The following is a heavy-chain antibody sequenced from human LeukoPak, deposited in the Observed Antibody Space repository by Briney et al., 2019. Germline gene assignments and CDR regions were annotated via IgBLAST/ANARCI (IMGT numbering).Heavy chain of an antibody. CDR1: GFTFSSYG. Sequence: PGGSLRLSCAASGFTFSSYGMHWVRQAPGKGLEWVAFIRYDGSNKYYADSVKGRFTISRDNSKNTLYLQMNSLRAEDTAVYYCAKDVGGIAVAGTGHFYWGQGTLVTVSS. D-gene: IGHD6-19*01. CDR2: IRYDGSNK. CDR3: AKDVGGIAVAGTGHFY. J-gene: IGHJ4*02. V-gene: IGHV3-30*02.